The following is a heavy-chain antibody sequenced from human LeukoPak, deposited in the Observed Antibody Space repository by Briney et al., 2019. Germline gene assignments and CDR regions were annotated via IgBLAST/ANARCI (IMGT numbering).Heavy chain of an antibody. Sequence: GGSLRLSCAASGFTFSSSAMSWVRQAPGKGLEWVSAINSGGGSTYYADSVKGRFTISRDNSKNTLYLQMNSLRAEDTAVYYCAKDGNWARFENWGQGTLVTVSS. CDR2: INSGGGST. J-gene: IGHJ4*02. D-gene: IGHD7-27*01. CDR1: GFTFSSSA. V-gene: IGHV3-23*01. CDR3: AKDGNWARFEN.